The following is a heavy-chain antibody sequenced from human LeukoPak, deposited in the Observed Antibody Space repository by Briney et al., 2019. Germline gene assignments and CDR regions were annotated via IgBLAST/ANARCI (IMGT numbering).Heavy chain of an antibody. CDR3: VRSDDFWSGYYGY. J-gene: IGHJ4*02. Sequence: PSQTLSLTCTVSGDSINSGNHYWSWIRQPAGKGLEWIGRIYSSGTTTYNPSLKSRVTISVDTSKNQFSLKLSSVTAADTAVYYCVRSDDFWSGYYGYWGQGTLVTVSS. V-gene: IGHV4-61*02. CDR2: IYSSGTT. CDR1: GDSINSGNHY. D-gene: IGHD3-3*01.